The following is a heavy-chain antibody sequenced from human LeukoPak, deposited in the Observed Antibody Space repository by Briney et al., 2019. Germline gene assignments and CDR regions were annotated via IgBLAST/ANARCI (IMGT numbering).Heavy chain of an antibody. CDR1: GFTVSSNY. V-gene: IGHV3-53*01. Sequence: GGSLRLSCAASGFTVSSNYMSWVRQAPGKGLEWVSVIYSGGTTNYADSVKGRFTVSRDNSKNTLFLQMNSLRAEDTAVYYCARGGYSSSWYHFDYWGQGTLVTVSS. CDR2: IYSGGTT. J-gene: IGHJ4*02. CDR3: ARGGYSSSWYHFDY. D-gene: IGHD6-13*01.